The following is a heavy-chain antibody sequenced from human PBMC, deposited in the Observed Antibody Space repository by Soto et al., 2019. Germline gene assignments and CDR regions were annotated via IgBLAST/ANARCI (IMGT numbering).Heavy chain of an antibody. CDR1: GFTFSDYY. J-gene: IGHJ4*02. CDR3: ARVSLVATIYDF. V-gene: IGHV3-74*01. Sequence: PGGSLRLSCAASGFTFSDYYMSWIRQAPGKGLEWVSRINTNGSITGYADSVKGRFTISRDNAKNTLYLEMNSLRAEDTAVYYCARVSLVATIYDFWGQGTLVTVSS. D-gene: IGHD5-12*01. CDR2: INTNGSIT.